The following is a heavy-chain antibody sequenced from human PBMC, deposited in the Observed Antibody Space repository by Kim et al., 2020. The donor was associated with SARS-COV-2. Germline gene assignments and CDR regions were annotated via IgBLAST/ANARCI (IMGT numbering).Heavy chain of an antibody. D-gene: IGHD5-12*01. V-gene: IGHV3-23*01. CDR3: AKPNGRDGYKN. Sequence: TYYADSVKGRFTISRDNSKNTLYLQMNSLGAEDTAVYYCAKPNGRDGYKNWGQGTLVTVSS. CDR2: T. J-gene: IGHJ4*02.